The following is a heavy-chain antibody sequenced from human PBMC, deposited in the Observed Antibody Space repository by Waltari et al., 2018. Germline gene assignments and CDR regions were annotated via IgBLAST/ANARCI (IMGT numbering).Heavy chain of an antibody. Sequence: QVQLQQWGAGLLKPSETLSLTCAVYGGSFRGYYWSWIRQPPGKGLEWIGEINHSGSTNYNPSLKSRVTISVDTSKNQFSLKLSSVTAADTAVYYCARTAAAAGPLSDYWGQGTLVTVSS. CDR3: ARTAAAAGPLSDY. CDR1: GGSFRGYY. V-gene: IGHV4-34*01. J-gene: IGHJ4*02. CDR2: INHSGST. D-gene: IGHD6-13*01.